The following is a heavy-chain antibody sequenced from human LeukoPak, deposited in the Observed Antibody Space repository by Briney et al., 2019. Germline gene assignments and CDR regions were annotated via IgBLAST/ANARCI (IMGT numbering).Heavy chain of an antibody. CDR1: GGSISSYY. D-gene: IGHD6-19*01. CDR3: ARDIAVAGYFDY. J-gene: IGHJ4*02. Sequence: SETLSPTCTVSGGSISSYYWSWIRQPAGKGLEWIGYIYSGSTNYNPSLKSRVTISVDTSKNQFSLKLSSVTAADTAVYYCARDIAVAGYFDYWGQGTLVTVSS. CDR2: IYSGST. V-gene: IGHV4-59*01.